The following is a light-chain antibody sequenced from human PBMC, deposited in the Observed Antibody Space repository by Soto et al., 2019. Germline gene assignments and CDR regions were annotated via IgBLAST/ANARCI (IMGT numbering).Light chain of an antibody. V-gene: IGLV2-11*01. J-gene: IGLJ2*01. CDR1: SSDVGGYNY. Sequence: QSALTQPRSVSGSPGQSVTISCTGTSSDVGGYNYVSWYQQYPGKAPKLMIYDVSKRPSGVPDRFSGSKSGNTASLTISGLQAEDEADYYCYSYGGSYTLEVFGGGTKLTVL. CDR2: DVS. CDR3: YSYGGSYTLEV.